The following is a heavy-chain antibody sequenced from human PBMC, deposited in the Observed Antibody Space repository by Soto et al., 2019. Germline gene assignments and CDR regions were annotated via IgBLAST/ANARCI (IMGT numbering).Heavy chain of an antibody. CDR3: VRPAREGAVAPHWFDR. J-gene: IGHJ5*02. CDR1: GASIRSTDYY. CDR2: VYYTGST. Sequence: SETLSLTCTVSGASIRSTDYYWSWIRQAPGKGLEWIGYVYYTGSTYYNPSLMSRLTISVDTSKNQFSLKLTSVTAADTAVYYCVRPAREGAVAPHWFDRWGQGTQVTVSS. V-gene: IGHV4-30-4*01.